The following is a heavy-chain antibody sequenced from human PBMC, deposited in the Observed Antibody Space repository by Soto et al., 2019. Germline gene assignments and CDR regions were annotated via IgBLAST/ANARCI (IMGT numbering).Heavy chain of an antibody. Sequence: GGSLRLSCAASGFAFRTYTMSWVRQAPGKGLEWVSSISYSSASIYYADSVKGRFSISRDNAKNSLYLQMSSLRAEDTGVYHCVVRDYGASGDQWGQGTLVTVSS. CDR1: GFAFRTYT. CDR2: ISYSSASI. CDR3: VVRDYGASGDQ. J-gene: IGHJ4*02. D-gene: IGHD4-17*01. V-gene: IGHV3-21*01.